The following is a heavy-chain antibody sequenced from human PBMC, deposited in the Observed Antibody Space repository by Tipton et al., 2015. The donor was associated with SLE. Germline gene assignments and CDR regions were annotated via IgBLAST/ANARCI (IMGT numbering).Heavy chain of an antibody. CDR3: ARGVLGGSYPY. J-gene: IGHJ4*02. CDR2: IIYGGST. CDR1: GYSITSTYY. D-gene: IGHD1-26*01. Sequence: TLSLTCSVSGYSITSTYYWAWIRQPPGKGLEWIGEIIYGGSTNYNPALKSRVTISVDTSQNQISLKVSSVTAADTTVYYCARGVLGGSYPYWGQGTLVTVSS. V-gene: IGHV4-38-2*02.